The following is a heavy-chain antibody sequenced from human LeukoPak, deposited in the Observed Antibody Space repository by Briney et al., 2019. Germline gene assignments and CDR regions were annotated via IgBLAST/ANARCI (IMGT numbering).Heavy chain of an antibody. D-gene: IGHD2-15*01. Sequence: SETLSLTCTVSGGSISSYYWSWIRQPPGKGLEWIGYIYYSGSTNYNPSLKSRVTISVDTSKNRFSLKLSSVTAADTAVYYCANGRRYCSGGSCYSESAEYFQHWGQGTLVTVSS. J-gene: IGHJ1*01. CDR1: GGSISSYY. CDR3: ANGRRYCSGGSCYSESAEYFQH. V-gene: IGHV4-59*08. CDR2: IYYSGST.